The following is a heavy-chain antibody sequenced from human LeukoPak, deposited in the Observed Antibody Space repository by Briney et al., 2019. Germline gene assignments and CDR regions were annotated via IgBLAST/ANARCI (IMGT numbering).Heavy chain of an antibody. V-gene: IGHV1-69*06. CDR1: GGTFSSYA. D-gene: IGHD5-24*01. CDR3: ARVPPPRDGYTTTYFDY. Sequence: SVKVSCKASGGTFSSYAISWVRQAPGQGLEWMGGIIPIFGTANYAQKFQGRVTITADKSTSTAYMELSSLRSEDTAVYYCARVPPPRDGYTTTYFDYWGQGTLVTVSS. CDR2: IIPIFGTA. J-gene: IGHJ4*02.